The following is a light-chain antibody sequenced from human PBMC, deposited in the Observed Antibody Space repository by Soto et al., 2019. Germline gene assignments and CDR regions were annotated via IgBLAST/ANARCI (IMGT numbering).Light chain of an antibody. V-gene: IGKV3-15*01. CDR2: GAS. Sequence: EIVMTQSPATLSVSPGERATLSCRASQSVSSNLAWYQHKPGQAPRLLIYGASTRATGIPARFSGSGSGTEFTLTIGSLQSEDFVVYYCQQYNNWPRTFGQGTRWIS. CDR3: QQYNNWPRT. CDR1: QSVSSN. J-gene: IGKJ1*01.